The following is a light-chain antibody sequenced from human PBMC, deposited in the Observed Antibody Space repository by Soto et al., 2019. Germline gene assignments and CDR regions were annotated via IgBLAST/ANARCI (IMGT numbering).Light chain of an antibody. J-gene: IGKJ1*01. Sequence: EVVMTQSPATLSVSPGERATLSCRASESVSRNLAWYQQKPGQAPRLLIYDASTRATGIPDRFSGGGSGTEFTLTISSLQSEDFATYYCQQYNSYSWTFGQGTKVDI. CDR2: DAS. CDR3: QQYNSYSWT. V-gene: IGKV3-15*01. CDR1: ESVSRN.